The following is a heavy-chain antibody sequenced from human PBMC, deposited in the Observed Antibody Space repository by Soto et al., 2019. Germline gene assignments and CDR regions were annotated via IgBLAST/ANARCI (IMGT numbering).Heavy chain of an antibody. CDR1: GGTFSTYA. Sequence: QVQLVQSGAEVKKPESSVKVSCKAPGGTFSTYAISWVRQAPGQGLEWMGGIIPMFGQANYGQRFQDRVPITADESTNTVYMEVNSLRSEDTAVYFCAGGLQRGLRRINNGYSGWGQGTLVTVSS. V-gene: IGHV1-69*12. CDR2: IIPMFGQA. D-gene: IGHD5-12*01. J-gene: IGHJ4*02. CDR3: AGGLQRGLRRINNGYSG.